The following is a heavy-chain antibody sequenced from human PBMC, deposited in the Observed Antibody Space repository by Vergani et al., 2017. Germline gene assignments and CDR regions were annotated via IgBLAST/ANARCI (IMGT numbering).Heavy chain of an antibody. CDR3: ARDKDDSSGYYQVLDY. D-gene: IGHD3-22*01. CDR1: GFTVSSNY. CDR2: ISSSSSYI. V-gene: IGHV3-21*01. J-gene: IGHJ4*02. Sequence: EVQLVESGGGLIQPGGSLRLSCAASGFTVSSNYMSWVRQAPGKGLEWVSSISSSSSYIYYADSVKGRFTISRDNSKNTLYLQMNSLRAEDTAVYYCARDKDDSSGYYQVLDYWGQGTLVTVSS.